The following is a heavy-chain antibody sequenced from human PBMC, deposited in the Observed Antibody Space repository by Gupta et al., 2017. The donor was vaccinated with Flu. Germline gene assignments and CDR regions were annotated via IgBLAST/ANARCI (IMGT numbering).Heavy chain of an antibody. D-gene: IGHD1-26*01. CDR2: IYSGGST. V-gene: IGHV3-66*02. CDR1: GLSRSTHF. J-gene: IGHJ4*02. Sequence: VQLVASCGGLVQPGGSLILPCAASGLSRSTHFMTWVRQAPGKGLEWVSVIYSGGSTSYADSVKRRFTISRDTANNTLHRQMNSMRVEDTGIDFCAREWGTYSGIDCWGQGTLVTVSP. CDR3: AREWGTYSGIDC.